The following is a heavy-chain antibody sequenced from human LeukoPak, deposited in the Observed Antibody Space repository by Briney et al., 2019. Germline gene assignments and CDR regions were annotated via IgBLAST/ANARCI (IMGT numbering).Heavy chain of an antibody. V-gene: IGHV3-48*04. Sequence: SGGSLRLSCAASGFTFSSYAMKWVRQAPGKGLEWVSYISSSSGTIYYADSVKGRFTISRDNAKNSLYLQMNSLRAEDTAVYYCARYYGSGAFDIWGQGTMVTVSS. J-gene: IGHJ3*02. CDR3: ARYYGSGAFDI. CDR1: GFTFSSYA. D-gene: IGHD3-10*01. CDR2: ISSSSGTI.